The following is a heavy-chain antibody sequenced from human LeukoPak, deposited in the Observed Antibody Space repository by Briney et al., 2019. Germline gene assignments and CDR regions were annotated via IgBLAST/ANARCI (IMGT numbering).Heavy chain of an antibody. CDR3: ARDFAQNWFDT. V-gene: IGHV3-48*03. CDR2: ISKSGNNL. D-gene: IGHD2-21*01. Sequence: GGSLRLSCAASGFTVSLYEMNWVRQAPGKGLEWVSCISKSGNNLHYADSVKGRFTISRDNAKNSLYLQMNSLRVEDTAVYYCARDFAQNWFDTWGQGTLVTVSA. CDR1: GFTVSLYE. J-gene: IGHJ5*02.